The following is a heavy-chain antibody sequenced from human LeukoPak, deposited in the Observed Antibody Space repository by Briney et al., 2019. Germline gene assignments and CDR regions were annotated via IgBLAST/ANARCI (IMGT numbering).Heavy chain of an antibody. Sequence: ASVKVSCKASGYTFTSYDINWVRQATGQGLEWMGWMNPNSGNTGYAQKFQGRVTMTRNTSISTAYMELSSLRSEDTAVYYCARIRAMVRGPKLQHKRYYYYGMDVWGQGTTVTVSS. CDR1: GYTFTSYD. V-gene: IGHV1-8*01. D-gene: IGHD3-10*01. CDR2: MNPNSGNT. CDR3: ARIRAMVRGPKLQHKRYYYYGMDV. J-gene: IGHJ6*02.